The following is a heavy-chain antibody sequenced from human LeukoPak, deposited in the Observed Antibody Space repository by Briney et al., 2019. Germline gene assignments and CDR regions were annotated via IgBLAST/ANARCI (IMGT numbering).Heavy chain of an antibody. J-gene: IGHJ4*02. Sequence: SVKVSCKASGGTFSSYAISWVRQAPGQGLEWMGRIIPIFDTANYAQKFQGRVTITTDESTSTAYMELSSLRSEDTAVYYCAKDRNPYYDFWSGYYGDYWGQGTLVTVSS. CDR1: GGTFSSYA. V-gene: IGHV1-69*05. CDR3: AKDRNPYYDFWSGYYGDY. CDR2: IIPIFDTA. D-gene: IGHD3-3*01.